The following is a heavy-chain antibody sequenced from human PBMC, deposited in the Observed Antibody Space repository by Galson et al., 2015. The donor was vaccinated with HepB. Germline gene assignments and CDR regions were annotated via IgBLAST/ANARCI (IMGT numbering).Heavy chain of an antibody. J-gene: IGHJ4*02. Sequence: SLRLSCAASGFTFNSYAMHWVRQAPGKGLQWVAVITYDGTNKFYARSVKGRFTISRDNSGNTLFLHMNSLRPEDTALYYCLKGGGYSAIRGRGGFDSWGQGALVTVSS. CDR2: ITYDGTNK. CDR1: GFTFNSYA. D-gene: IGHD5-12*01. CDR3: LKGGGYSAIRGRGGFDS. V-gene: IGHV3-30*04.